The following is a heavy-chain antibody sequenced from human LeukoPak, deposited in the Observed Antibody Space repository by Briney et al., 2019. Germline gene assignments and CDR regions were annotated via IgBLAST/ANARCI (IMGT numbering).Heavy chain of an antibody. D-gene: IGHD2-21*02. CDR1: GGSISSSNW. V-gene: IGHV4-4*02. CDR3: ARVGYCGGDCYPFDY. Sequence: PSETLSLTCAVSGGSISSSNWWSWVRQPPGKGLEWIGEIYHSGSTNYNPSLKSRVTISVDTSRNSFSLELSSVTAADTAVYYCARVGYCGGDCYPFDYWGQGTLTTISS. J-gene: IGHJ4*02. CDR2: IYHSGST.